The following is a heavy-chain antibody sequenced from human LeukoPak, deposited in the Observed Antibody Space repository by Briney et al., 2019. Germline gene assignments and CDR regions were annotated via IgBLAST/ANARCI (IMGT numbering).Heavy chain of an antibody. CDR1: GGSISSSSYY. J-gene: IGHJ4*02. CDR3: ARDQGPLGVDY. D-gene: IGHD1-26*01. V-gene: IGHV4-39*07. Sequence: SETLSLTCTVSGGSISSSSYYWGWIRQPPGKGLEWIGSIYYSGSTYYNPSLKSRVTISVDTSKNQFSLKLSSVTAADTAVYYCARDQGPLGVDYWGQGTLVTVSS. CDR2: IYYSGST.